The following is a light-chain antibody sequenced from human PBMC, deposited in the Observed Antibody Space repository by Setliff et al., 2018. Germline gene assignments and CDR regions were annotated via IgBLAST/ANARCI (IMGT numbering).Light chain of an antibody. V-gene: IGLV9-49*01. CDR1: SGYSNYK. CDR2: VGTGGIVG. Sequence: QSALTQPPSASASLGASVTLTCTLSSGYSNYKVDWYQQRPGKGPRFVMRVGTGGIVGSKGDGIPDRFSVLGSGLNRYPTIKNIQEEDESDYHCGADHGSGSNFVYVFGTGTKVTVL. CDR3: GADHGSGSNFVYV. J-gene: IGLJ1*01.